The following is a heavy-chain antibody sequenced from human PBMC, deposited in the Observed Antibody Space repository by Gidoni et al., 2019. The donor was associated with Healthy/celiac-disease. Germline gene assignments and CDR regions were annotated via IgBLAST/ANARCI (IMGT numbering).Heavy chain of an antibody. CDR2: ISYDGSNK. J-gene: IGHJ6*02. CDR3: ARGGDIVVVPAATHYYYYYGMDV. D-gene: IGHD2-2*01. V-gene: IGHV3-30*04. CDR1: GFTFSSYA. Sequence: QVQLVESGGGVVQPGRSLRLSCAASGFTFSSYAMHWVRQAPGKGLEWVAVISYDGSNKYYADSVKGRFTISRDNSKNTLYLQMNSLRAEDTAVYYCARGGDIVVVPAATHYYYYYGMDVWGQGTTVTVSS.